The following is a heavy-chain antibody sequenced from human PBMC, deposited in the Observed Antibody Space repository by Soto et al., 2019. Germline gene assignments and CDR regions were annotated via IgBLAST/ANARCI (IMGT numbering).Heavy chain of an antibody. D-gene: IGHD3-10*01. J-gene: IGHJ4*01. Sequence: GGSLRLSCAASGFTFSSYAMSWVRQAPGKGLEWVSAISGSGGSTYYADSVKGRFTISRDNSKNTLYLQMNSLRAEDTAVYYWAKAGGAVRALDYWGQEPWSPSPQ. CDR1: GFTFSSYA. CDR2: ISGSGGST. CDR3: AKAGGAVRALDY. V-gene: IGHV3-23*01.